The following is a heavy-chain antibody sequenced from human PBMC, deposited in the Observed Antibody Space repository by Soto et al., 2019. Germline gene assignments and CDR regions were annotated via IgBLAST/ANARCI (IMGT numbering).Heavy chain of an antibody. Sequence: GASVKVSCKASGFTFTSSAMQWARQARGQRLEWIGWIVVGSGNTNYAQKFQERVTITRDMSTSTAYMELSSLRSEDTAVYYCAAARLAVAGNWYFDLWGRGTLVTVSS. CDR2: IVVGSGNT. CDR1: GFTFTSSA. J-gene: IGHJ2*01. V-gene: IGHV1-58*02. D-gene: IGHD6-19*01. CDR3: AAARLAVAGNWYFDL.